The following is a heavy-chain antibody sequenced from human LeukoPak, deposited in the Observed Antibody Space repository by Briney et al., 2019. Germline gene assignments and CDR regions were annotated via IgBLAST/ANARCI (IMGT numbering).Heavy chain of an antibody. Sequence: SETLSLTCAVYGGSFSGYYWSWIRQPLGKGLEWIGEINHSGSTNYNPSLKSRVTISVDTSKNQFSLKLSSVTAADTAVYYCARGGRRLTGYYLLDYWGQGTLVTVSS. CDR2: INHSGST. V-gene: IGHV4-34*01. CDR3: ARGGRRLTGYYLLDY. CDR1: GGSFSGYY. D-gene: IGHD3-9*01. J-gene: IGHJ4*02.